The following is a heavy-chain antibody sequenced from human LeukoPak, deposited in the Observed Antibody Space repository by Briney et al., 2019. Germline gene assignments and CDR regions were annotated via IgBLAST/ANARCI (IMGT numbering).Heavy chain of an antibody. Sequence: GASVKVSCKASGYTFTSYGISWVRQAPGQGLEWMGWISAYNGNTNYAQKLQGRVTTTTDTSTSTAYMELRSLRSDDTAVYYCARGAQDYYYYYMDVWGKGTTVTVSS. CDR1: GYTFTSYG. J-gene: IGHJ6*03. CDR3: ARGAQDYYYYYMDV. CDR2: ISAYNGNT. V-gene: IGHV1-18*01.